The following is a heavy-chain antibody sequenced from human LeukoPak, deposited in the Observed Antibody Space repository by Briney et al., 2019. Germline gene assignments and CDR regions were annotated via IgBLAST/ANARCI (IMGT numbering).Heavy chain of an antibody. J-gene: IGHJ4*02. CDR2: ISYDGSNK. CDR1: GFTFSSYG. Sequence: GRSLRLSCAASGFTFSSYGMHWVRQAPGKGLEWVAVISYDGSNKYYADSVKGRFTISRDNSKNTLYLQMNSLRAEDTAVYYCAKAGDIVVVPAASPADYFDYWGQGTLVTVSS. D-gene: IGHD2-2*01. V-gene: IGHV3-30*18. CDR3: AKAGDIVVVPAASPADYFDY.